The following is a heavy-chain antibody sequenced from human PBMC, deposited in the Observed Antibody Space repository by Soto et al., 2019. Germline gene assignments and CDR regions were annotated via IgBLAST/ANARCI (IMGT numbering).Heavy chain of an antibody. J-gene: IGHJ6*02. D-gene: IGHD6-25*01. Sequence: PGEAPKILCKGSGNRFTSYWISWVCQMPGKGLEWMGRIDPSYSYTNYSPSFQGHVPISADNYISTVYLHWSSLKASDTAMYYCARRLCSAYYYYGGMDGWGQGTMVTVSS. CDR1: GNRFTSYW. V-gene: IGHV5-10-1*01. CDR2: IDPSYSYT. CDR3: ARRLCSAYYYYGGMDG.